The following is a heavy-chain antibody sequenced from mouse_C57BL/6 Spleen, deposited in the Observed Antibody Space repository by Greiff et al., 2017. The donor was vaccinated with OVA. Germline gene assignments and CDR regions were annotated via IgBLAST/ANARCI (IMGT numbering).Heavy chain of an antibody. D-gene: IGHD1-1*01. Sequence: EVMLVESGGGLVKPGGSLKLSCAASGFTFSSYAMSWVRQTPEKRLEWVATISDGGSYTYYPDNVKGRFTISRDNAKNNLYLQMSHLKSEDTAMYYCARSRLLRAMDYWGQGTSVTVSS. V-gene: IGHV5-4*03. J-gene: IGHJ4*01. CDR3: ARSRLLRAMDY. CDR1: GFTFSSYA. CDR2: ISDGGSYT.